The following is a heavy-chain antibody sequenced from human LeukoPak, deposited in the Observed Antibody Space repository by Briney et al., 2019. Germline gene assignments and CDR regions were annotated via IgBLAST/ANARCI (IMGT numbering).Heavy chain of an antibody. CDR1: GFTFTIFG. V-gene: IGHV3-48*01. D-gene: IGHD3-3*01. CDR3: ARTYDFGRGPPGDAFDN. J-gene: IGHJ3*02. CDR2: IDARSGIT. Sequence: PGGSLRLSCAASGFTFTIFGLNWVHQAPGKVPEWVSYIDARSGITYYADSVQGRFTISRDNAQESVFLQMNSLSADDTAVYYCARTYDFGRGPPGDAFDNWGPGTLVTVSS.